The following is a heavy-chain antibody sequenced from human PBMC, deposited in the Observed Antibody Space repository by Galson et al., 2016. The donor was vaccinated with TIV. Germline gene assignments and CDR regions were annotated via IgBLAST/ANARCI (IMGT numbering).Heavy chain of an antibody. CDR2: IIESGRTI. CDR3: AKPSLEQWREHYYYVMDA. J-gene: IGHJ6*02. CDR1: GFSFSSYE. Sequence: SLRLSCAATGFSFSSYEMNWVRQAPGKGLEWVSYIIESGRTIYYADSVKGRFTISRDKSKNTLYLQMNSLRAEDTAVYYCAKPSLEQWREHYYYVMDAWGQGTTVTVSS. V-gene: IGHV3-48*03. D-gene: IGHD6-19*01.